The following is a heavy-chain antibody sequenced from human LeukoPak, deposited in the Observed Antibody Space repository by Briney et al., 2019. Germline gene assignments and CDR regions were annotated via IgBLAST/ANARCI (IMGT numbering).Heavy chain of an antibody. Sequence: SVKVSCKASGGTFSSYAISWVRQAPGQGLEWMGGIIPIFGTANYAQKFQGRVTITTDESTSTAYMELSSLRSEDTAVYYCARLYGGNSLGQMDYWGQGTLVTVSS. D-gene: IGHD4-23*01. CDR3: ARLYGGNSLGQMDY. J-gene: IGHJ4*02. CDR1: GGTFSSYA. CDR2: IIPIFGTA. V-gene: IGHV1-69*05.